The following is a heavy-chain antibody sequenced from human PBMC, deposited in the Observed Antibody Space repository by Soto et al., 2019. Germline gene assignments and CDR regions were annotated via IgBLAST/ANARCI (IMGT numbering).Heavy chain of an antibody. CDR1: GFNFDNYG. CDR2: ITYDGSFQ. J-gene: IGHJ4*02. Sequence: GGSLRLSCQASGFNFDNYGMHWVRQAPGKGLEWVAVITYDGSFQYYADSVKGRFTISRDNSKNTPSLHLNTLKPEDTAVYHCAKDRVGGTFYTPLAFWGQGTLVTSPQ. D-gene: IGHD1-7*01. CDR3: AKDRVGGTFYTPLAF. V-gene: IGHV3-30*18.